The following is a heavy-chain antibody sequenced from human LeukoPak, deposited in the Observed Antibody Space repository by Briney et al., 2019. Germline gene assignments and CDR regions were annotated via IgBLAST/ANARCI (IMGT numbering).Heavy chain of an antibody. CDR2: IYYSGST. Sequence: TSETLSLTCTVSGGSISSSSYYWGWIRQPPGKGLEWIGSIYYSGSTYYNPSLKSRVTISVDTSKNQFSLKLSSVTAADTAVYYCALLPLGDPIASFDYWGQGTLVTVSS. V-gene: IGHV4-39*01. J-gene: IGHJ4*02. CDR3: ALLPLGDPIASFDY. CDR1: GGSISSSSYY. D-gene: IGHD3-16*01.